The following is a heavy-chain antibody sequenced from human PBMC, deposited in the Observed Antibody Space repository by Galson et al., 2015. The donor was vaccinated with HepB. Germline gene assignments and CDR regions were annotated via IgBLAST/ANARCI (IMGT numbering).Heavy chain of an antibody. J-gene: IGHJ4*02. Sequence: SVKVSCKASGYTFTNFGISWVRQAPGQGLEWMAWISAYHGNTDYARKLQGRVTMTTDTSTSTAYMELRSLTSDDAAVYYCATARYSTSPPDNWGQGTLVTVSS. D-gene: IGHD6-6*01. CDR3: ATARYSTSPPDN. V-gene: IGHV1-18*01. CDR2: ISAYHGNT. CDR1: GYTFTNFG.